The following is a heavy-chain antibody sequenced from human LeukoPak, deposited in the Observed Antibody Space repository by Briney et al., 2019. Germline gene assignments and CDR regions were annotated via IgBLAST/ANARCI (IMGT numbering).Heavy chain of an antibody. CDR1: GFTFSSYG. Sequence: GGSLRLSCAASGFTFSSYGMHWVRQAPGKGLEWVAVISYDGSNKYYADSVKGRFTISRDNSKNTLYLQMNSLRAEDTAVYYCAKDPTRLRRSRGPNWFDPWGQGTLVTVSP. CDR2: ISYDGSNK. J-gene: IGHJ5*02. V-gene: IGHV3-30*18. D-gene: IGHD4-17*01. CDR3: AKDPTRLRRSRGPNWFDP.